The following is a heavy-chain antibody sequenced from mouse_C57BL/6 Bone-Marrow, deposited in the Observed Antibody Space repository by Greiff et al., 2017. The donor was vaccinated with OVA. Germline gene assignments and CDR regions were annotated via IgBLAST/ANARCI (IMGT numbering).Heavy chain of an antibody. CDR2: IDPENGDT. D-gene: IGHD1-1*01. Sequence: VQLQQSGAELVRPGASVKLSCTASGFNIKDDYMHWVKQRPEQGLEWIGWIDPENGDTEYASKFQGKATITADTYSNTAYLQLSSLTSEDTAVYYCTLYYYGSSYVRWYFDVWGTGTTVTVSS. CDR3: TLYYYGSSYVRWYFDV. V-gene: IGHV14-4*01. CDR1: GFNIKDDY. J-gene: IGHJ1*03.